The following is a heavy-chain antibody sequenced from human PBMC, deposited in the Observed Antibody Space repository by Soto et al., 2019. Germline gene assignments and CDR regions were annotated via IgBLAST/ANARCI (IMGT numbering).Heavy chain of an antibody. V-gene: IGHV4-31*03. CDR2: IFHTGST. J-gene: IGHJ6*02. CDR1: GDSISTPEFF. CDR3: ARESTMNSAWSGLDV. Sequence: QLQESGPRLVKSSQTLSLTCPVSGDSISTPEFFWALVRQPPGRGLEWIGYIFHTGSTYQNPSLQSRLTMSKDTTKGQFSLNLSSVKAADTATYYCARESTMNSAWSGLDVWGQGITVTVSS. D-gene: IGHD1-7*01.